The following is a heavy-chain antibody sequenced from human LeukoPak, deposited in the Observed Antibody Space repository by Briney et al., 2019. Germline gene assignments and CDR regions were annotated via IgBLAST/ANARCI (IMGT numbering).Heavy chain of an antibody. CDR1: GGSISSYY. CDR2: IYYSGST. D-gene: IGHD1-26*01. Sequence: SETLSLTCTVSGGSISSYYWSWIRQPPGKGLEWIGYIYYSGSTNYNPSLKSRVTISVDTSKNQFSLKLSSVTAADTAVYYCATTRDIVGATSYYYGMDVWGQGTTVTVSS. V-gene: IGHV4-59*08. J-gene: IGHJ6*02. CDR3: ATTRDIVGATSYYYGMDV.